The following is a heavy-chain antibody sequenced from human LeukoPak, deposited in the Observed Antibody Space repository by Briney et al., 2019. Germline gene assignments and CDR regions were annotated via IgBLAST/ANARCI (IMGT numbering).Heavy chain of an antibody. CDR1: GFTFSSYA. CDR3: ARDRGYVWGSWRFCEY. D-gene: IGHD3-16*01. Sequence: GGSLRLSCAASGFTFSSYAMNWVRQAPGKGLEWVASISGSGDRTYYADSVEGRFTISRDNPKNTFYVHMSSLRVEDTAVYYFARDRGYVWGSWRFCEYWGQGTLVTVSS. J-gene: IGHJ4*02. CDR2: ISGSGDRT. V-gene: IGHV3-23*01.